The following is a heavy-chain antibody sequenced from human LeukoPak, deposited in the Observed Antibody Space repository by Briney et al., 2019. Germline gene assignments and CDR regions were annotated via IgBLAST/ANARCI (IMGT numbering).Heavy chain of an antibody. J-gene: IGHJ4*02. V-gene: IGHV3-74*01. Sequence: GGSLRLSCTASGFSLSSNWMQWVRQAPGKGLVWVSRINSEGTTTTYTDSVKGRFTISRDNAKNTLYLEMNNLGAEDTAIYYCARIYRGYRHGHTPDYWGQGTLVTVSS. CDR2: INSEGTTT. CDR1: GFSLSSNW. D-gene: IGHD5-18*01. CDR3: ARIYRGYRHGHTPDY.